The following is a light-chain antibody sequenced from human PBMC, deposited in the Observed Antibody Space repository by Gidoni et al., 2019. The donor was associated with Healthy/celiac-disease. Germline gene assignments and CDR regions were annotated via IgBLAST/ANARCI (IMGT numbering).Light chain of an antibody. J-gene: IGKJ2*01. CDR2: DAS. Sequence: DIKMTQSPPSLSASVRDRVTITCQASQDISNYLNWYQQKPGKDPKLLIYDASNLETGVPSRFSGSGSGTDFTFTISSLQPEDIATYYCQQYDNLRLTFGQGTKLEIK. V-gene: IGKV1-33*01. CDR1: QDISNY. CDR3: QQYDNLRLT.